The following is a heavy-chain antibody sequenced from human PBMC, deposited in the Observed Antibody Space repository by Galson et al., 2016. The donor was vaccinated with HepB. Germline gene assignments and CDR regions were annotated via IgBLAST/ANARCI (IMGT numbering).Heavy chain of an antibody. CDR3: VRDNWSVGYGDY. CDR2: ISSSSNYI. V-gene: IGHV3-21*01. D-gene: IGHD5-12*01. CDR1: GFTFSSYS. Sequence: SLRLSCAASGFTFSSYSMNWVRQAPGKGLEWVSSISSSSNYIYSADSIKGQFTISRDNAKNSLYLQMNSLRAEDTAVYYCVRDNWSVGYGDYWGQGTLVTVSS. J-gene: IGHJ4*02.